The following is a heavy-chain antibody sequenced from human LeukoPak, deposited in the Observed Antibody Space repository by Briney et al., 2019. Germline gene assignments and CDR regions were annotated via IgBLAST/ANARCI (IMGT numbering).Heavy chain of an antibody. V-gene: IGHV3-48*04. D-gene: IGHD6-13*01. CDR2: ISSSSSMI. CDR1: GFSFTSYW. Sequence: RGESLKISCKGSGFSFTSYWIAWVRQMPGKGLEWVSYISSSSSMIYYADSVKGRFTISRDNAKKSLYLQMNSLRAEDTAVYYCARDYDAAAGDYWGQGTLVTVSS. CDR3: ARDYDAAAGDY. J-gene: IGHJ4*02.